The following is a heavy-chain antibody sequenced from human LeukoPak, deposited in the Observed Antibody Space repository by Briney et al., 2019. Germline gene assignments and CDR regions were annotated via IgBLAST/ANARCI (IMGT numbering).Heavy chain of an antibody. V-gene: IGHV3-66*01. CDR2: IYSGGDT. CDR3: ARDATGYSSSWYSYFDY. Sequence: GGSLRLSCAASGFTFSLTYMAWVRQAPGKGLEWVSVIYSGGDTYYYADSVKGRFTIARDNSKKTLYLQMNNLRVEDTAVYYCARDATGYSSSWYSYFDYWGQGTLVTVSS. D-gene: IGHD6-13*01. J-gene: IGHJ4*02. CDR1: GFTFSLTY.